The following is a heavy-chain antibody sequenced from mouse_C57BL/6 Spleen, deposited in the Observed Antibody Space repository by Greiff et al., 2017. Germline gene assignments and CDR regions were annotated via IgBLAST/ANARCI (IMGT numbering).Heavy chain of an antibody. Sequence: EVQGVEPEGGLVQPGSSMKLSCTASGFTFSDYYMAWVRQVPETGLEWVANINYDGSSTYYLDSLKSRFIISRDNAKNILYLQMSSLKSEDTATYYCARDRRYYSNLYYYAMDYWGQGTSVTVSS. CDR3: ARDRRYYSNLYYYAMDY. CDR1: GFTFSDYY. V-gene: IGHV5-16*01. J-gene: IGHJ4*01. D-gene: IGHD2-5*01. CDR2: INYDGSST.